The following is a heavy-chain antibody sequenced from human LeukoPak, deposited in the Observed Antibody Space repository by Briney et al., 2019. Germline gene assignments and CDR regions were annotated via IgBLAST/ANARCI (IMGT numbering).Heavy chain of an antibody. CDR2: INPDSGGT. Sequence: GASVKVSCKASGYTFTGYYMHWVRQAPGQGLEWMGWINPDSGGTNYAQKFQGRVTMTRDTSISTGYMEVNRLTSDDTAIYYCARASSLRYWGQGTLVTVSSDVWGQGTTVTVSS. CDR3: ARASSLRYWGQGTLVTVSSDV. D-gene: IGHD2-8*02. V-gene: IGHV1-2*02. CDR1: GYTFTGYY. J-gene: IGHJ6*02.